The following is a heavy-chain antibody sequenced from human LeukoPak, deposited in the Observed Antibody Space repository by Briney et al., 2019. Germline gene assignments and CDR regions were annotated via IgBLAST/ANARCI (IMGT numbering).Heavy chain of an antibody. J-gene: IGHJ4*02. D-gene: IGHD2-15*01. Sequence: GGSLRLSCAASGFTVSSNEMSWVRQAPGKGLEWVSSISGGSTYYADSVKGRFTISRDNSKNTLYLQMNSLRAEDTAVYFCAKGGEVSSYYKRLKLYFDYWGQGTLVTVSS. CDR2: ISGGST. CDR1: GFTVSSNE. CDR3: AKGGEVSSYYKRLKLYFDY. V-gene: IGHV3-38-3*01.